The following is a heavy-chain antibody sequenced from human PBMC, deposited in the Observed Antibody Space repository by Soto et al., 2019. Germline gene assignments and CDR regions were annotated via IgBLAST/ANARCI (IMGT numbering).Heavy chain of an antibody. CDR3: SADLLTGDFVNFDY. CDR2: IKSKTDGGTT. V-gene: IGHV3-15*01. CDR1: GFTFSNAW. D-gene: IGHD7-27*01. Sequence: GGSLRLSCAASGFTFSNAWMSWVRQAPGKGLEWVGRIKSKTDGGTTDYAAPVKGRFTISRDDSKNTLYLQMNSLKTEDTAVYYCSADLLTGDFVNFDYWGQGTLVTVSS. J-gene: IGHJ4*02.